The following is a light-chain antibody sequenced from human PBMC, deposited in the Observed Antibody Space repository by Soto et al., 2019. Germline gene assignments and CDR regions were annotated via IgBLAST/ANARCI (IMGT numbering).Light chain of an antibody. V-gene: IGLV3-21*04. Sequence: SSELTQPPSVSVAPGKTARITCGGNNIGSKSVHWYQQKPGQAPVLVIYYDSDRPSGIPERFSGSNSGNTATLTISRVEAGDEADYYCQVWDSIHVVFGGGTKLTVL. J-gene: IGLJ2*01. CDR1: NIGSKS. CDR3: QVWDSIHVV. CDR2: YDS.